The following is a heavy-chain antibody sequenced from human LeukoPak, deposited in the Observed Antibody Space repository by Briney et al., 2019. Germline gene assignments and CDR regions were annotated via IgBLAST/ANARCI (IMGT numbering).Heavy chain of an antibody. Sequence: ASVKVSCKASGYSFADYYMHWVRQAPGQGLEWMGWISAYNGNTNYAQKLQGRVTMTTDTSTSTAYMGLRSLRSDDTAVYYCARDGCSSTSCYFHNWFDPWGQGTLVTVSS. CDR1: GYSFADYY. V-gene: IGHV1-18*04. CDR2: ISAYNGNT. J-gene: IGHJ5*02. D-gene: IGHD2-2*01. CDR3: ARDGCSSTSCYFHNWFDP.